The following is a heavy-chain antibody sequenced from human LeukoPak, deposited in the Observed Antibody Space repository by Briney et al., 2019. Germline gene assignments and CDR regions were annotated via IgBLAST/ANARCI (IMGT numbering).Heavy chain of an antibody. CDR3: AKRIRVDITMVRGVIIPTYDAFDI. V-gene: IGHV3-30-3*02. J-gene: IGHJ3*02. Sequence: GGSLRLSCAASGFTFNSYAMHWVRQAPGKGLEWVALISHDGSDKYYADSVKGRFTVSRDNSKNTLYLQMNSLRAEDTAVYYCAKRIRVDITMVRGVIIPTYDAFDIWGQGTMVTVSS. D-gene: IGHD3-10*01. CDR2: ISHDGSDK. CDR1: GFTFNSYA.